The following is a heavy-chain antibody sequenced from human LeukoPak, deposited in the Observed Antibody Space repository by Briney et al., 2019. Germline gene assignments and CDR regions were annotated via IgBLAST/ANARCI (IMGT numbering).Heavy chain of an antibody. Sequence: SETLSLTCTVSGDSISSGDYYWSWIRQPPGKGLEWIGEINHSGSTNYNPSLKSRVTISVDTSKNQFSLKLSSVTAADTAVYYCARGRRYFDWFLGYFDYWGQGTLVTVSS. J-gene: IGHJ4*02. CDR1: GDSISSGDYY. CDR2: INHSGST. V-gene: IGHV4-39*07. D-gene: IGHD3-9*01. CDR3: ARGRRYFDWFLGYFDY.